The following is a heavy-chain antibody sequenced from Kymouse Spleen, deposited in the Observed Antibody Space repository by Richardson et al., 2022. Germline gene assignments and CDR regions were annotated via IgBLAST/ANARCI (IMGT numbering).Heavy chain of an antibody. CDR1: GFTFSGSA. D-gene: IGHD6-13*01. CDR2: IRSKANSYAT. CDR3: TYSSSWHYYYYYYGMDV. V-gene: IGHV3-73*02. J-gene: IGHJ6*02. Sequence: EVQLVESGGGLVQPGGSLKLSCAASGFTFSGSAMHWVRQASGKGLEWVGRIRSKANSYATAYAASVKGRFTISRDDSKNTAYLQMNSLKTEDTAVYYCTYSSSWHYYYYYYGMDVWGQGTTVTVSS.